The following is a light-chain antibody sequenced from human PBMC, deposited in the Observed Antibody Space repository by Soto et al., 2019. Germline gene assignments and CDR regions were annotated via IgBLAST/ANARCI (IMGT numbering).Light chain of an antibody. CDR1: QGISSW. Sequence: DLQMTQSPSTLSASVGDRVTITCRASQGISSWLAWYQQKPGKASKLLIYKASSLESGVPSRFRGSGFGTEFTLTISSLQPDDFATYYCQQYNSYPYTFGQGTKLEIK. V-gene: IGKV1-5*03. CDR2: KAS. CDR3: QQYNSYPYT. J-gene: IGKJ2*01.